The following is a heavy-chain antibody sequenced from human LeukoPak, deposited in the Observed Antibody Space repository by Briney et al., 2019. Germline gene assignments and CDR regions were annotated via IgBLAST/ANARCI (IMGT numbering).Heavy chain of an antibody. V-gene: IGHV3-74*01. Sequence: GGSLRLSCAASGFTFSSYWMHWVSQAPGKWLVWVSRINSDGSSTSYADSVKGRFTISRDNAKNTLYLQMNSLRAEDTAVYYCAREIVEMAPEAAFDIWGQGTMVTVSS. J-gene: IGHJ3*02. CDR2: INSDGSST. D-gene: IGHD5-24*01. CDR1: GFTFSSYW. CDR3: AREIVEMAPEAAFDI.